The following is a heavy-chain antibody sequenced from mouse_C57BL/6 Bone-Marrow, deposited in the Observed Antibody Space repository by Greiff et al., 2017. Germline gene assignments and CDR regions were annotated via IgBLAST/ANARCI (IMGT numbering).Heavy chain of an antibody. J-gene: IGHJ3*01. V-gene: IGHV1-62-2*01. CDR1: GYTFPEYT. Sequence: QVHLQQSGAELVKPGASVKLSCKASGYTFPEYTIHWVKQRSGQDLEWIGWFYPGSGSIKYNEQFKDKATLTADKSYSTVYMELSRWTSEDSAVDFCARHGYDVYPAWFAYWGQGTLVTVS. CDR2: FYPGSGSI. D-gene: IGHD2-3*01. CDR3: ARHGYDVYPAWFAY.